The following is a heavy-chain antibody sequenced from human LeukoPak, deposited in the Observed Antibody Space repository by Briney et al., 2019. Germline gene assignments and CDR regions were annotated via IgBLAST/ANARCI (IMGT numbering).Heavy chain of an antibody. D-gene: IGHD6-19*01. CDR3: AREGSGWYRASTSDY. V-gene: IGHV3-30*14. CDR1: GFTFSSYA. J-gene: IGHJ4*02. Sequence: GRSLRLSCAASGFTFSSYAMHWVRQAPGKGLEWVAVISYDGSNKYYADSVKGRFTISRDNSKNTLYLQMNSLRAEDTAVYYCAREGSGWYRASTSDYWGQGTLVTVSS. CDR2: ISYDGSNK.